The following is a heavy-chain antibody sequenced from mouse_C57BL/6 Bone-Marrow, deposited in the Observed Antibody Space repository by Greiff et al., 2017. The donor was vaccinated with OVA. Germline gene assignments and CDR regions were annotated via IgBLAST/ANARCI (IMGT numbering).Heavy chain of an antibody. Sequence: VQLQQSGAELVRPGASVKLSCTASGFNIKDDYMHWVKQRPEQGLEWIGWIDPENGDTEYASKFQGKATITADTSSNTAYLQLSSLTSEDTAVYYCTFTMALYFDYWGQGTTLTVSS. CDR3: TFTMALYFDY. V-gene: IGHV14-4*01. J-gene: IGHJ2*01. CDR2: IDPENGDT. D-gene: IGHD1-1*02. CDR1: GFNIKDDY.